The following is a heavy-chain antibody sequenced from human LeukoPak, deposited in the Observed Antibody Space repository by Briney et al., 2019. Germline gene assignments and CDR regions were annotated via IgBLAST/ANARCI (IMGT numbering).Heavy chain of an antibody. Sequence: GGSLRLSCAASGFTFSIYSMNWVRQAPGKGLEWVSSISSSSSYIYYADSVKGRFTISRDNAKNSLYLQMNSLRAEDTAVYYCARGDGLLTDYWGQGTLVTVSS. CDR3: ARGDGLLTDY. V-gene: IGHV3-21*01. CDR1: GFTFSIYS. D-gene: IGHD1-26*01. CDR2: ISSSSSYI. J-gene: IGHJ4*02.